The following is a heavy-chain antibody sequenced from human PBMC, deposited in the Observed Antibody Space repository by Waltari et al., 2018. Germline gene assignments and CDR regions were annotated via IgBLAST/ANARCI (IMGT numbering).Heavy chain of an antibody. CDR2: IIPIFGTA. CDR1: GGTFSSHA. Sequence: QVQLVKSGAEVTKPGSSVKVPCKASGGTFSSHAISWVRQAPGQGLEWMGRIIPIFGTANYAQKFQGRVTITADESTSTAYMELSSLRSEDTAVYYCARDGIAAAGTFDYWGQGTLVTVSS. D-gene: IGHD6-13*01. CDR3: ARDGIAAAGTFDY. J-gene: IGHJ4*02. V-gene: IGHV1-69*15.